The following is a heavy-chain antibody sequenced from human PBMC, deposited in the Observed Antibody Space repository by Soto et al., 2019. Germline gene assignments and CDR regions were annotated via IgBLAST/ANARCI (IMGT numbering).Heavy chain of an antibody. D-gene: IGHD6-19*01. CDR3: AREGSGWFPGAFDI. V-gene: IGHV3-33*01. Sequence: PGGSLRLSCAASGFTFSSYGMHWVRQAPGKGLEWVAVIWYDGSNKYYADSVKGRFTISRDNSKNTLYLQMNSLRAEDTAVYYCAREGSGWFPGAFDIWGQGTMVPVSS. CDR1: GFTFSSYG. J-gene: IGHJ3*02. CDR2: IWYDGSNK.